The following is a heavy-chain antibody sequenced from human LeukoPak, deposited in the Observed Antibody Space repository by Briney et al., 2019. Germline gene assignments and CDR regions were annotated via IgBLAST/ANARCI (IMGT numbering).Heavy chain of an antibody. CDR1: GGSFSGYY. CDR3: ARSWGSSWYGFDY. V-gene: IGHV4-34*01. CDR2: INDSGTT. D-gene: IGHD6-13*01. Sequence: SETLSLTCGVYGGSFSGYYWNWVRQPPGKGLEWIGEINDSGTTKYNPSLKSRVTISEDTSKSQFSLNLSSVTAADTAVYYCARSWGSSWYGFDYWGQGTLVTVSS. J-gene: IGHJ4*02.